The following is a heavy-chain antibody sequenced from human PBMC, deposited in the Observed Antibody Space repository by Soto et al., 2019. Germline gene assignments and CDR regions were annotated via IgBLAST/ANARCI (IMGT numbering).Heavy chain of an antibody. D-gene: IGHD4-17*01. Sequence: EVQLLESGGGLVQPGGSLRLSCEASGLTFRSNAMSWVRQAQGKGLGWVSAISGSGGSTYYADSVKGRFTISRDNSKNTLYLQMNSLRAEDTAVYYCAKEDGDYVGGAFLDYWGQGTLVTVSS. V-gene: IGHV3-23*01. J-gene: IGHJ4*02. CDR3: AKEDGDYVGGAFLDY. CDR1: GLTFRSNA. CDR2: ISGSGGST.